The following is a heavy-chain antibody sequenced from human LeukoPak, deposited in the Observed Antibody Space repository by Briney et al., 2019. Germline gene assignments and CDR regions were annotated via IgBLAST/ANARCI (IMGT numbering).Heavy chain of an antibody. V-gene: IGHV3-30*02. Sequence: GGSLRLSCAASGFTFSSYGMHWVRQAPGKGLEWVAFIRYDGSNKYYADSVKGRFTISRDNSKNTLYLQMNSLRAEDTAVYYCGTFGELPDYFDYWGQGTLVTVSS. CDR3: GTFGELPDYFDY. J-gene: IGHJ4*02. CDR2: IRYDGSNK. D-gene: IGHD3-10*01. CDR1: GFTFSSYG.